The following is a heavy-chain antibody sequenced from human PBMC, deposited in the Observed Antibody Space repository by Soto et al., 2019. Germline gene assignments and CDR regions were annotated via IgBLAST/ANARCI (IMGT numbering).Heavy chain of an antibody. J-gene: IGHJ5*02. CDR2: IIPIFGTA. V-gene: IGHV1-69*13. Sequence: SVKVSCKASGGTFSSYAISWVRQAPGQGLEWMGGIIPIFGTANYAQKFQGRVTITADESTSTAYMELSSLRSEDTAVYYCASKKGIAAAGTWWFDPWGQGALVTVSS. CDR1: GGTFSSYA. CDR3: ASKKGIAAAGTWWFDP. D-gene: IGHD6-13*01.